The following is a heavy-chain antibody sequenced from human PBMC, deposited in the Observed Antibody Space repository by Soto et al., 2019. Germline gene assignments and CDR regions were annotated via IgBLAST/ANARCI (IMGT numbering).Heavy chain of an antibody. CDR3: ARDLGYGTPNFDY. J-gene: IGHJ4*02. V-gene: IGHV3-33*01. CDR2: IWYDGSNK. D-gene: IGHD5-18*01. Sequence: QVQLVESGGGVVQPGRSLRLSCAASGFTFSSYGMHWVRQAPGKGLEWVAVIWYDGSNKYYADSVKGRFTISRDNSKNPLYLQMNSLRAEDTAVYYCARDLGYGTPNFDYWGQGTLVTVSS. CDR1: GFTFSSYG.